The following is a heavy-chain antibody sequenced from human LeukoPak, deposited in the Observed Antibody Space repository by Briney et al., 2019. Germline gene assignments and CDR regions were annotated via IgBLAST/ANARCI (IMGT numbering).Heavy chain of an antibody. D-gene: IGHD3-16*01. CDR2: FNEGGSAI. J-gene: IGHJ4*02. Sequence: PGGSLRLSCAAPGFPFSGYWMDWVRQAPGEGLEWVSRFNEGGSAISYADSVKGRFPISRENAKNTVYLQMDSLRAEDTAVYYCVRDLILTWTPGDDFDHWGQGTLVTVSS. CDR1: GFPFSGYW. CDR3: VRDLILTWTPGDDFDH. V-gene: IGHV3-74*01.